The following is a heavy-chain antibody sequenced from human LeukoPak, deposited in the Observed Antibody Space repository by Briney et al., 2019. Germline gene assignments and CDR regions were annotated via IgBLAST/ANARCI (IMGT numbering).Heavy chain of an antibody. D-gene: IGHD1-26*01. CDR3: ARDLRKWELLGEAYTVFDY. CDR2: ISYDGSNK. J-gene: IGHJ4*02. CDR1: GFTFGSYA. Sequence: PGGSLGVSCAASGFTFGSYAMHWVRQAPGKGLEWVAVISYDGSNKYYADSVKGRFTISRDNAKNSLYLQMNSLRAEDTAVYYCARDLRKWELLGEAYTVFDYWGQGTLVTVSS. V-gene: IGHV3-30-3*01.